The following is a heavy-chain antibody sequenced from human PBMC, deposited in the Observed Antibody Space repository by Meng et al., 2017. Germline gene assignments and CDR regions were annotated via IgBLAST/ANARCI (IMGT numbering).Heavy chain of an antibody. CDR2: IYHSGST. V-gene: IGHV4-4*02. CDR3: ARGTDYGDYYFDY. D-gene: IGHD4-17*01. J-gene: IGHJ4*02. Sequence: QPPRQAPGPGRWNHAGTRSLTCAVSGGSIRSSNGWSLVRQPPGKGLEWNGEIYHSGSTNYNPSLKSRVTISVDKSKNQFSLKLSSVTAADTAVYYCARGTDYGDYYFDYWGQGTLVTVSS. CDR1: GGSIRSSNG.